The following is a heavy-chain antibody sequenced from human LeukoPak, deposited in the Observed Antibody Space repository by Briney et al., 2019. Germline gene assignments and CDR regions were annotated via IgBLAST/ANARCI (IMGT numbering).Heavy chain of an antibody. J-gene: IGHJ5*02. Sequence: SETLSLTCTVSGGSINSYYWSWIRQPPGKGLECIGYIHYTGSTNYNPSLKSRVTISVDTSKSQFSLKLSSVTAADTAIYYCARGGYYGSGDDFRFDPWGQGTLVTVSS. CDR2: IHYTGST. V-gene: IGHV4-59*01. CDR1: GGSINSYY. CDR3: ARGGYYGSGDDFRFDP. D-gene: IGHD3-10*01.